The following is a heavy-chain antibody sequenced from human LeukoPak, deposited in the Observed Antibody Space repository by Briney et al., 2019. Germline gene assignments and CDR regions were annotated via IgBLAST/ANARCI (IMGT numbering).Heavy chain of an antibody. Sequence: GGSLRLSCSASGFAFSRFAMTWVRHLPGKGLDWVSTISGNGHQTYYGDSVKGRFSVSRDNSKNILYLQMGSLRADDSVLYYCAKDANYYDSSGFFIPFDYWGQGTLVTVSS. J-gene: IGHJ4*02. V-gene: IGHV3-23*01. D-gene: IGHD3-22*01. CDR3: AKDANYYDSSGFFIPFDY. CDR2: ISGNGHQT. CDR1: GFAFSRFA.